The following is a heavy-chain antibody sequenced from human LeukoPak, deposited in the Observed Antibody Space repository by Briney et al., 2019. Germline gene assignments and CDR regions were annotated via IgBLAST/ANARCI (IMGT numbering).Heavy chain of an antibody. V-gene: IGHV4-39*07. CDR1: GGSISSSSYY. CDR3: ARVGYYDSSP. CDR2: IYYSGST. J-gene: IGHJ5*02. D-gene: IGHD3-22*01. Sequence: PSETLSLTCTVSGGSISSSSYYWGWIRQPPGKGLEWIGSIYYSGSTYYNPSLKSRVTISVDTSKNQFSLKLSSVTAADTAVYYCARVGYYDSSPWGQGTLVTVSS.